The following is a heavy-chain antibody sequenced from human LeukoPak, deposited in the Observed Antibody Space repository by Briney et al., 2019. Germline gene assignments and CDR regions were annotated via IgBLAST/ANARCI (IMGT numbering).Heavy chain of an antibody. CDR2: ISTSRKYI. Sequence: KAGGALRLSCAASGFRFTSYIMTRVRQAPRKGLEWVSSISTSRKYIYYADSVKGRFTISRDNAKTALYQQMNSRTAEDTAVYCGARGSFARCFYYWGRGNRAAVSS. CDR3: ARGSFARCFYY. J-gene: IGHJ4*02. CDR1: GFRFTSYI. D-gene: IGHD2-8*01. V-gene: IGHV3-21*01.